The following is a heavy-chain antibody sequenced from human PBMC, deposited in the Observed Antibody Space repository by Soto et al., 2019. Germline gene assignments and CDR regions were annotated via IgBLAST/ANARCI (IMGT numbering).Heavy chain of an antibody. CDR2: INGGGGST. J-gene: IGHJ4*02. V-gene: IGHV3-23*01. CDR3: ANVPEYNFWSGYRYYFDY. CDR1: GFTFSNHV. Sequence: GSLRLSCAASGFTFSNHVMNWVRQAPGKGLEWVSAINGGGGSTFYADSVKGRFTISRDNSKNTLYPQMHSLRADDTAVYYCANVPEYNFWSGYRYYFDYWGQGTLVTVSS. D-gene: IGHD3-3*01.